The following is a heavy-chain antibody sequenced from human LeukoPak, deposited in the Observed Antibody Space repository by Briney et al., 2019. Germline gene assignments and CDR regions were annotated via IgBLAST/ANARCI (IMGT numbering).Heavy chain of an antibody. J-gene: IGHJ4*02. CDR2: INWNGGST. Sequence: GGSLRLSCAASGFTFDDYGMSWVRQAPGKGLEWVSAINWNGGSTGYADSVKGRFTISRDNAKKSLYLRMNSLRAEDTAFYYCARGGPLATIRRYFDYWGQGTLVTVSS. CDR3: ARGGPLATIRRYFDY. V-gene: IGHV3-20*04. CDR1: GFTFDDYG. D-gene: IGHD5-24*01.